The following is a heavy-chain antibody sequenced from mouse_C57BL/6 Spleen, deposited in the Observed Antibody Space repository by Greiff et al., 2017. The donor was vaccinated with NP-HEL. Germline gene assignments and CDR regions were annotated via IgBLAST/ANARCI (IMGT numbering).Heavy chain of an antibody. J-gene: IGHJ2*01. CDR3: ARSLLGGLLRDFDY. CDR1: GYTFTDYN. Sequence: VQLQQSGPELVKPGASVKIPCKASGYTFTDYNMDWVKQSHGKSLEWIGDINPNNGGTIYNQKFKGKATLTVDKSSSTAYMELRSLTSEDTAVYYCARSLLGGLLRDFDYWGQGTTLTVSS. D-gene: IGHD2-3*01. V-gene: IGHV1-18*01. CDR2: INPNNGGT.